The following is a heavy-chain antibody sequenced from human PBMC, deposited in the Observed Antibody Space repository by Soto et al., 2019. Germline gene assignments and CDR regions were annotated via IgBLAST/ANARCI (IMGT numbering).Heavy chain of an antibody. CDR1: GGSISSGGYS. J-gene: IGHJ4*02. CDR3: ASAPPLGY. CDR2: IYHSGST. Sequence: SETLSLTCAVSGGSISSGGYSWSWIRQPPGKGLEWIGYIYHSGSTYYNPSLKSRVTISVDRSKNQFSLKLSSVTAADTAVYYCASAPPLGYCGQGTLATVS. V-gene: IGHV4-30-2*01.